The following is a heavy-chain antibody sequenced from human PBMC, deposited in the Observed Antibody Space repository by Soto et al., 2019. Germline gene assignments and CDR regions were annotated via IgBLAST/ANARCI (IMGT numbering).Heavy chain of an antibody. D-gene: IGHD6-19*01. Sequence: ASVKVSCKASGGTFSSYTISWVRQAPGRGLEWMGGFDPEDGDPIYAQNFQGRVTMTEDSSTDTAYMELSSLGSEDTAMYYCATDLFTAVAAAECYWG. V-gene: IGHV1-24*01. J-gene: IGHJ4*01. CDR2: FDPEDGDP. CDR3: ATDLFTAVAAAECY. CDR1: GGTFSSYT.